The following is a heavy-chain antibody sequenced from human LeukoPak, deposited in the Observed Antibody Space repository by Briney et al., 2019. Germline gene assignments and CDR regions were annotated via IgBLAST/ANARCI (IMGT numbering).Heavy chain of an antibody. CDR3: ARGAHSSSWYRTMYYFDY. CDR1: GYTFTSYD. V-gene: IGHV1-8*01. CDR2: MNPNSGNT. Sequence: ASVKVFCKASGYTFTSYDINWVRQATGQGLEWMGWMNPNSGNTGYAQKFQGRVTMTRNTSISTAYMELSSLRSEDTAVYYCARGAHSSSWYRTMYYFDYWGQGTLVTVSS. D-gene: IGHD6-13*01. J-gene: IGHJ4*02.